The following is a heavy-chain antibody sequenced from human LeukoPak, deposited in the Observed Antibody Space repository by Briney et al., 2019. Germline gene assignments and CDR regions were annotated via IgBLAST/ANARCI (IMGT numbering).Heavy chain of an antibody. V-gene: IGHV6-1*01. Sequence: SQTLSLTCAISGDSVSSNSAAWNWIRQSPSRGLEWLGRTYYRSKWYNDYAVSVKSRITINPDTSKNQFSLQLNSVTPEDTAVYYCARDRGINDNPQRRYCYYYGMDVWGQGTTVTVSS. CDR2: TYYRSKWYN. J-gene: IGHJ6*02. CDR1: GDSVSSNSAA. D-gene: IGHD1-14*01. CDR3: ARDRGINDNPQRRYCYYYGMDV.